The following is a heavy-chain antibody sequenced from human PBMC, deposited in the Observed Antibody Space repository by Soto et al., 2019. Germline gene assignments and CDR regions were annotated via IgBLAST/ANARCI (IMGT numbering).Heavy chain of an antibody. CDR2: ISGSGGST. CDR3: AKGGYGARRPIVVVAGSFDL. J-gene: IGHJ2*01. D-gene: IGHD2-15*01. Sequence: EVQLLESGGGLVQPGGSLRLSCAASGFTFSSYAMSWVRQAPGKGLEWVSAISGSGGSTYYADSVKGRFTISRDNSKNTLYLQMNSLRAEDTGVYYCAKGGYGARRPIVVVAGSFDLWGRGTLVTVSS. CDR1: GFTFSSYA. V-gene: IGHV3-23*01.